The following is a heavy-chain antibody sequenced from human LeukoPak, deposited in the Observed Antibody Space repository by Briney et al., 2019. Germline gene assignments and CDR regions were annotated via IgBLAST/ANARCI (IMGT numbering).Heavy chain of an antibody. CDR1: GGTFSSYA. D-gene: IGHD4-17*01. CDR2: IIPIFGTA. Sequence: ASVKVSCKASGGTFSSYAISWVRQAPGQGLEWMGGIIPIFGTANYAQKFQGRVTITADESTSTAYMELSSLRSEDTAVYYCARATTYGDYPLDYWGQGTLVTVSS. J-gene: IGHJ4*02. CDR3: ARATTYGDYPLDY. V-gene: IGHV1-69*13.